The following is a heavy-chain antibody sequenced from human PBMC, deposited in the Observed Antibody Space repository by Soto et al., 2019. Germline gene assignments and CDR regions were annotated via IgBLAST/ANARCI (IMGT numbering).Heavy chain of an antibody. V-gene: IGHV3-23*01. Sequence: GGSLRLSCAASGFTFSSYAMSWVRQAPGKGLEWVSAISGSGGSTYYADSVKGRFNISRNNSKNTLYLQMNSLRAEVTAVYYCAKFPWRAVAFGWDAFDLWGQGTMVTVSS. CDR3: AKFPWRAVAFGWDAFDL. CDR1: GFTFSSYA. CDR2: ISGSGGST. D-gene: IGHD6-19*01. J-gene: IGHJ3*01.